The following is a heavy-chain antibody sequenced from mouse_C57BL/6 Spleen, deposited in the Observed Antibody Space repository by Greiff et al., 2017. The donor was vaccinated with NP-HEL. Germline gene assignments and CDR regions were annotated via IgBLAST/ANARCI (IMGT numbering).Heavy chain of an antibody. CDR2: IYPGDGDT. CDR3: ARYYGSSSPYYYAMDY. V-gene: IGHV1-80*01. Sequence: QVQLQQSGAELVKPGASVKISCKASGYAFSSYWMNWVKQRPGKGLEWIGQIYPGDGDTNYNGKFKGKATLTADKSSSTAYMQLSSLTSEDSAVYFCARYYGSSSPYYYAMDYWGQGTSVTVSS. D-gene: IGHD1-1*01. J-gene: IGHJ4*01. CDR1: GYAFSSYW.